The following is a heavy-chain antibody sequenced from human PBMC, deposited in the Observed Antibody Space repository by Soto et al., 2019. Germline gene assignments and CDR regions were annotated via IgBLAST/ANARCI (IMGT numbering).Heavy chain of an antibody. V-gene: IGHV4-30-4*01. J-gene: IGHJ5*02. Sequence: QVQLQESGPGLVKPSQTLSLTCSVSGGSISSGDYYWSWIRQPPGKGLEWMGYMFYTGTTYYNPSLKSRITISMDTSKNQFSLSLTSVTAADTAEYHCARVVRFCSSPSCRGRNWFDPWGQGTRVTVSS. CDR3: ARVVRFCSSPSCRGRNWFDP. D-gene: IGHD2-2*01. CDR2: MFYTGTT. CDR1: GGSISSGDYY.